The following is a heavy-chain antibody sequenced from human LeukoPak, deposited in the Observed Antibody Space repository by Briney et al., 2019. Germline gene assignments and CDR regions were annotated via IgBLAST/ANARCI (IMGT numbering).Heavy chain of an antibody. V-gene: IGHV1-18*01. D-gene: IGHD3-3*01. CDR1: GYTLTSYG. CDR3: ARSYDFWSGWFDP. J-gene: IGHJ5*02. Sequence: PRASVKVSCKASGYTLTSYGISGVRQAPGQGREGVGWISAYNGNTNYAQKLQGRVTMTTATSTSTAYVELRSVSSDDTAVYYCARSYDFWSGWFDPCGQGTLSPSP. CDR2: ISAYNGNT.